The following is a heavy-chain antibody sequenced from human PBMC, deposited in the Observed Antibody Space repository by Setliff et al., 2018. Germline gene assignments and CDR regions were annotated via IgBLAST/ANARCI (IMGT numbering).Heavy chain of an antibody. CDR1: GFTFADYG. J-gene: IGHJ5*02. D-gene: IGHD6-25*01. Sequence: GGSLRLSCVASGFTFADYGLNWVRQGPGKGLEWVSGVEWNGGGTSYADSVRGRFTISRDNAQKTLYLHMNNLRADDTAVFYCVPGRGSWGQGALVTVSS. CDR2: VEWNGGGT. CDR3: VPGRGS. V-gene: IGHV3-20*04.